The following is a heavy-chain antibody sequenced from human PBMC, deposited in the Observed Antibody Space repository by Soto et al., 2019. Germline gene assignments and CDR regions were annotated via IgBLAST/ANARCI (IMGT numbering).Heavy chain of an antibody. CDR1: GGSISSSNW. CDR3: ARVGYFEGFLRPRHSYGMDG. CDR2: IYHSGST. J-gene: IGHJ6*02. V-gene: IGHV4-4*02. D-gene: IGHD3-9*01. Sequence: PSGTLSLTCAVSGGSISSSNWWSWVRQPPGKGLEWIGEIYHSGSTNYNPSLKSRVTISVDKSKNQFSLNLSSVTAADTAVYYCARVGYFEGFLRPRHSYGMDGWGQGTPVTVSS.